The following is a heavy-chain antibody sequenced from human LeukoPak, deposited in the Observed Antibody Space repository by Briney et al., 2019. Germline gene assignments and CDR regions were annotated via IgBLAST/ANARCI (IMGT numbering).Heavy chain of an antibody. CDR3: AKEKAIGTINYGLDV. Sequence: GTSLRLFCAASGFIFDTYGMLWVRQAPGEGLEWVAVIAYDGSNKYHADSVKGRFTISRDNSKNTLYLQMNSLRGEDTAVYYCAKEKAIGTINYGLDVWGQGTTVTVSS. D-gene: IGHD1-1*01. J-gene: IGHJ6*02. CDR1: GFIFDTYG. CDR2: IAYDGSNK. V-gene: IGHV3-30*18.